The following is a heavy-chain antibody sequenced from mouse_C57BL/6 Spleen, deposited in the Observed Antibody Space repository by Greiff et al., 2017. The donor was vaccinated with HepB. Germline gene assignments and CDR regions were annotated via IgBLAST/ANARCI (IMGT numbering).Heavy chain of an antibody. Sequence: VQLQQSGPVLVKPGASVKMSCKASGYTFTDYYMNWVKQSHGKSLEWIGVINPYNGGTSYNQKFKGKATLTVDKSSSTAYMELNSLTSEDSAVYYCAREATVADYWGQGTTLTVSS. V-gene: IGHV1-19*01. CDR1: GYTFTDYY. D-gene: IGHD1-1*01. CDR2: INPYNGGT. J-gene: IGHJ2*01. CDR3: AREATVADY.